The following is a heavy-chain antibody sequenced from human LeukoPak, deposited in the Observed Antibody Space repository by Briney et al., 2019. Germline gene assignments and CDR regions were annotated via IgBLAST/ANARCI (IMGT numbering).Heavy chain of an antibody. Sequence: GGSLRLSCAASGFTFSSYTMSWVRQAPGKGLEWVSAISGSGGSKYYADSVKGRFTISRDNSKNTLYLQMNSLRAEDTAVYYCAKDFAYYDFWSGYLRASYYYYYMDVWGKGTTVTVSS. CDR2: ISGSGGSK. CDR3: AKDFAYYDFWSGYLRASYYYYYMDV. CDR1: GFTFSSYT. D-gene: IGHD3-3*01. J-gene: IGHJ6*03. V-gene: IGHV3-23*01.